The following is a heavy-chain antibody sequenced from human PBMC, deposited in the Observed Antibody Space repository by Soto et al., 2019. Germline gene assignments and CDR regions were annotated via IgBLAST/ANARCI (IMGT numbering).Heavy chain of an antibody. Sequence: QVQLVQSGAEVKKPGSSVKVSCKASGGTFSSYAISWVRQAPGQGLEWMGGIIPIFGTANYAQKFQGRVTITADESTSTAYMELSSLRSEDTAVYYCARSDTAMVLYYYYYGMDVWGPGTTVTVSS. CDR3: ARSDTAMVLYYYYYGMDV. V-gene: IGHV1-69*01. CDR2: IIPIFGTA. J-gene: IGHJ6*02. D-gene: IGHD5-18*01. CDR1: GGTFSSYA.